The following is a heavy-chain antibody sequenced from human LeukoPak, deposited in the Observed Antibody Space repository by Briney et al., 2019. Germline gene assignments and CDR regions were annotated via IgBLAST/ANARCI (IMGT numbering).Heavy chain of an antibody. CDR1: GYTFTSYG. J-gene: IGHJ6*02. Sequence: AASVKVSCKASGYTFTSYGISWVRQAPGQGLEWMGWISAYNGNTNYAQKLQGRVTMTRNTSISTAYMELSSLRSEDAAVYYCARGRKKSYYGMDVWGQGTTVTVSS. CDR2: ISAYNGNT. V-gene: IGHV1-18*01. CDR3: ARGRKKSYYGMDV.